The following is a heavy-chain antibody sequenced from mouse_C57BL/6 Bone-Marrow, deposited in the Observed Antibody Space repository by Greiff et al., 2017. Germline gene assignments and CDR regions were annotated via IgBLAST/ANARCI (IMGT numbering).Heavy chain of an antibody. Sequence: EVQLQQSGPVLVKPGASVKMSCKASGYTFTDYYMNWVKQSHGKSLEWIGVINPYNGGTSYNQKFKGKATLTVDKSSSTAYMELNSLTSEDSAVYYCARRGYGSSDRFAYWGQGTLVTVSA. D-gene: IGHD1-1*01. V-gene: IGHV1-19*01. CDR1: GYTFTDYY. CDR3: ARRGYGSSDRFAY. J-gene: IGHJ3*01. CDR2: INPYNGGT.